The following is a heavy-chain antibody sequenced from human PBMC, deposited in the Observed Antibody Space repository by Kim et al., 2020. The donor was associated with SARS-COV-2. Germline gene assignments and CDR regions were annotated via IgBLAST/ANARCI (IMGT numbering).Heavy chain of an antibody. Sequence: GGSLRLSCAASGFTFSDYWMHWVRQAPGKGLIWVSRINGDGSSTIGADSVKGRFTISRDNAKNTLYLQMSSLRAEDTAVYYCARGRYETSGYYSQWGQGTLVTVSS. CDR2: INGDGSST. J-gene: IGHJ4*02. CDR3: ARGRYETSGYYSQ. D-gene: IGHD3-22*01. V-gene: IGHV3-74*01. CDR1: GFTFSDYW.